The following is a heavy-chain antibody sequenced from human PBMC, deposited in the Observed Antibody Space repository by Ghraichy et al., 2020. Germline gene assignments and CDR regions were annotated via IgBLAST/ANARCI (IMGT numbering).Heavy chain of an antibody. CDR1: GGTFSSYA. CDR3: ARVGSDIVVVPAARGEDYYYGMDV. D-gene: IGHD2-2*01. Sequence: SVKVSCKASGGTFSSYAISWVRQAPGQGLEWMGGIIPIFGTANYAQKFQGRVTITADESTSTAYMELSSLRSEDTAVYYCARVGSDIVVVPAARGEDYYYGMDVWGQGTTVTVSS. J-gene: IGHJ6*02. CDR2: IIPIFGTA. V-gene: IGHV1-69*13.